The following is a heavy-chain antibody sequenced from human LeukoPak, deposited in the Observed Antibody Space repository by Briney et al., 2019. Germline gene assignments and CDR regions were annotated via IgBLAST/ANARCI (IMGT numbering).Heavy chain of an antibody. Sequence: TGGSLRLSCAASGFTFTTYAMSWVRQAPGKELEWVSTLSPSGVRTYYTDSVKGRFTISRDNSKNTLYLQMNSLRAEDMAVYYCAKATPILGAAAYYFDYRGQGTLVTVSS. D-gene: IGHD1-26*01. CDR1: GFTFTTYA. CDR2: LSPSGVRT. CDR3: AKATPILGAAAYYFDY. J-gene: IGHJ4*02. V-gene: IGHV3-23*01.